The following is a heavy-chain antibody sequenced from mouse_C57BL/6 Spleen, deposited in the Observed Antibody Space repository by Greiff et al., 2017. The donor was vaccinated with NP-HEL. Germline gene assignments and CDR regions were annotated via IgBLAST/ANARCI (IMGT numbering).Heavy chain of an antibody. V-gene: IGHV7-3*01. D-gene: IGHD1-2*01. CDR3: ARYMPPITTGYYAMDY. Sequence: EVQRVESGGGLVQPGGSLSLSCAASGFTFTDYYMSWVRQPPGKALAWLGFIRNKANGYTTEYSASLKGRFTISRDNSKSILYLQMNALRAEDSATYYYARYMPPITTGYYAMDYWGQGTSVTVSS. CDR1: GFTFTDYY. J-gene: IGHJ4*01. CDR2: IRNKANGYTT.